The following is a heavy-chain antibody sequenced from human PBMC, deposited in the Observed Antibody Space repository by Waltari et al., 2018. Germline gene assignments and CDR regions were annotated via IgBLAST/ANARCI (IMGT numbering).Heavy chain of an antibody. V-gene: IGHV4-39*01. D-gene: IGHD3-22*01. CDR2: IYYSGST. J-gene: IGHJ4*02. CDR1: GASISSSPYY. CDR3: ARGLWQGYYYDSSGYPDY. Sequence: QLQLQESGPGLVEPSETLSLTCFVSGASISSSPYYWGWFRQPPGKGLEWIGNIYYSGSTSYNPSLKSRVTISVDTPKNEFSLELSSVTAADTAVYYCARGLWQGYYYDSSGYPDYWGPGTLVSVS.